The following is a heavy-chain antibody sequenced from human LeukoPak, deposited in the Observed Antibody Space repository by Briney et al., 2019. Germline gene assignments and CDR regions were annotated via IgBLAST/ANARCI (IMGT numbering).Heavy chain of an antibody. J-gene: IGHJ4*02. D-gene: IGHD3-22*01. CDR2: INPNSGGT. CDR1: GYTFTGYY. Sequence: ASVKVSCKASGYTFTGYYMHWVRHAPGQGLEWMGWINPNSGGTNYAQKFQGRVTMTRDTSISTAYMELSRLRSDDTAVYYCARDGADYYDSSGYYSSLDYWGQGTLVTVSS. V-gene: IGHV1-2*02. CDR3: ARDGADYYDSSGYYSSLDY.